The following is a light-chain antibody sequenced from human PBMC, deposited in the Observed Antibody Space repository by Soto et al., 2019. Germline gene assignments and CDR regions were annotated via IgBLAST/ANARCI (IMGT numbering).Light chain of an antibody. V-gene: IGLV2-14*01. CDR3: SSQAVSSTLV. J-gene: IGLJ7*01. CDR1: SSVIGGYNY. CDR2: DVS. Sequence: QSALTQPASVSGSPGQSITISCTGTSSVIGGYNYVSWYQQHPGKAPKLMIYDVSNRPSGVSNRFSGSKSGNTASLTISGLQAEDEADYYCSSQAVSSTLVFGGGTQLTVL.